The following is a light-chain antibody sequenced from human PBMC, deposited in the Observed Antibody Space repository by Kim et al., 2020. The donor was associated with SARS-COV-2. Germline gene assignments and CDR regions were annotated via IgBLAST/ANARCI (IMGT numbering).Light chain of an antibody. Sequence: EIVMTQSPVTLSVSPGERATLSCRASQNVRSNLAWYQQKPGQAPRRLIYGASTRATGIPARFSGSGSGTEFTLTIGSLQSDDSALYYCQHYNIRPLTFGGGTKVDIK. V-gene: IGKV3-15*01. CDR1: QNVRSN. J-gene: IGKJ4*01. CDR3: QHYNIRPLT. CDR2: GAS.